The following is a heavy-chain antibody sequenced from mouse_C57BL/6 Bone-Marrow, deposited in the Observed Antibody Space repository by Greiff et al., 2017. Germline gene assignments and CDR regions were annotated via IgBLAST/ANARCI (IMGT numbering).Heavy chain of an antibody. J-gene: IGHJ2*01. CDR1: GFTFSSYG. CDR3: ARHRGSSFDY. CDR2: ISSGGSYI. D-gene: IGHD1-1*01. Sequence: EVQLVESGGDLVKPGGSLKLSCAASGFTFSSYGMSWVRQTPDKRLEWVATISSGGSYIYYPDSVKGRFTISRDNAKNTLYLQMSSLKSEAKAMYYCARHRGSSFDYWGQGTTLTVSA. V-gene: IGHV5-6*01.